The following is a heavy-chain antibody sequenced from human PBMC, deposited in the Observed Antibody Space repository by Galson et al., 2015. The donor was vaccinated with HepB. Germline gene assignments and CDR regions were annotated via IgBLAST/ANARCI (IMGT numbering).Heavy chain of an antibody. CDR3: ARHAYGGKDGQEDYYYYGMDV. V-gene: IGHV5-51*01. Sequence: SGAEVKKPGESLKISCKGSGYSFTSYWIGWVRQMPGKGLEWMGIIYPGDSDTRYSPSFQGQVTISADKSISTAYLQWSSLKASDTAMYYWARHAYGGKDGQEDYYYYGMDVWGQGTTVTVSS. D-gene: IGHD4-23*01. CDR1: GYSFTSYW. CDR2: IYPGDSDT. J-gene: IGHJ6*02.